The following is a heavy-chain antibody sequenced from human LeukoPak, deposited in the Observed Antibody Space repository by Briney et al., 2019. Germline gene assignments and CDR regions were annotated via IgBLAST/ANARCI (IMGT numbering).Heavy chain of an antibody. CDR2: ISSSGNTI. Sequence: GGSLRLSCAASGFTFSSYEMNWVRQAPGKGLEWVSHISSSGNTIHYADSVKGRFTVSRDNAKNSVYLQMNSPRAEDTAVYYCARDEEGDYDFDYWGQGTLVTVSS. CDR1: GFTFSSYE. J-gene: IGHJ4*02. D-gene: IGHD4-17*01. V-gene: IGHV3-48*03. CDR3: ARDEEGDYDFDY.